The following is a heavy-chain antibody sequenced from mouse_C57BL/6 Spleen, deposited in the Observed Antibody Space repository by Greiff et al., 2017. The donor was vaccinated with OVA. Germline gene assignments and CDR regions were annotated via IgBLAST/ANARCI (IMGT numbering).Heavy chain of an antibody. Sequence: EVQLQQSGAELVKPGASVKLSCTASGFNIKDYYMHWVKQRTEQGLEWIGRIDPEDGDTKDAPNFQGKATITADTTSNTAYLQLSSLTSEDTAVYYCARSGYDGYYGFAYWGQGTLVTVSA. CDR2: IDPEDGDT. D-gene: IGHD2-3*01. J-gene: IGHJ3*01. CDR1: GFNIKDYY. CDR3: ARSGYDGYYGFAY. V-gene: IGHV14-2*01.